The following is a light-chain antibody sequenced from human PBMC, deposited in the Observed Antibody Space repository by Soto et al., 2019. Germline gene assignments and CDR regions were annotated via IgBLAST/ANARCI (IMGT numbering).Light chain of an antibody. CDR1: QSINNW. J-gene: IGKJ1*01. CDR2: KAS. CDR3: QQYESFPRT. V-gene: IGKV1-5*03. Sequence: DIQMTQSPSTLSASVGDRVTITCRASQSINNWLDWYQQKPGKAPKLFIFKASTLESGVPSRFSGSGSGTAFTLSISSLQPDDFATYFCQQYESFPRTFGQGTKVEIK.